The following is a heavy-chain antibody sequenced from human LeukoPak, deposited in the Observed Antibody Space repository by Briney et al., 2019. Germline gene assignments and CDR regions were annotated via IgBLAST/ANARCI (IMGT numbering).Heavy chain of an antibody. V-gene: IGHV3-21*01. D-gene: IGHD3-16*01. CDR1: GFTFSSYS. Sequence: PGGSLTLSCAASGFTFSSYSMNWVRQAPGKGLEWVSSISSSSTYIYYTDSVKGRFTISRDNAKNSLFLQMKSLGVADTALYYCARSYDGRSPFVSWGQGTLVTVSS. J-gene: IGHJ4*02. CDR2: ISSSSTYI. CDR3: ARSYDGRSPFVS.